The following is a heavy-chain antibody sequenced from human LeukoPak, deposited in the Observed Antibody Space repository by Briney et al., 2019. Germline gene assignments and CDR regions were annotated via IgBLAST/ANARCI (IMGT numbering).Heavy chain of an antibody. CDR2: FDPEDGET. CDR1: GYTLTELC. J-gene: IGHJ6*02. V-gene: IGHV1-24*01. Sequence: ASVEVSCKVSGYTLTELCMHWVRQAPGKGLEWMGGFDPEDGETIYAQKFQGRVTMTEDTSTDTAYMELSSLRSEDTAVYYCATGGRGYSYGRDYYYYGMDVWGQGTTVTVSS. D-gene: IGHD5-18*01. CDR3: ATGGRGYSYGRDYYYYGMDV.